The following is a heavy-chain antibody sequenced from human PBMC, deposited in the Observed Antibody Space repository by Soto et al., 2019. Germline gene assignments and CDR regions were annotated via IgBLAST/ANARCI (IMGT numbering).Heavy chain of an antibody. CDR2: IYHSGST. J-gene: IGHJ5*02. V-gene: IGHV4-34*01. Sequence: PSETLSLTRTVYGASFSVYYWSWVRQPPGKGLEWIGEIYHSGSTNYNPSLKSRVTISVDKSKNQFSLKLSSVTAADTAVYYCARDYMVRGVMRWFDPWGQGTLVTVSS. CDR3: ARDYMVRGVMRWFDP. D-gene: IGHD3-10*01. CDR1: GASFSVYY.